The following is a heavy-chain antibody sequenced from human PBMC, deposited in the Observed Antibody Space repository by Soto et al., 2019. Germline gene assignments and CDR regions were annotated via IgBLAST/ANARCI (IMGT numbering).Heavy chain of an antibody. D-gene: IGHD6-6*01. V-gene: IGHV3-7*03. J-gene: IGHJ6*02. CDR2: IKGDGSVT. CDR3: VIPTRSVRGMGV. Sequence: EVQLVESGGGLAQPGGSLRLSCAASGFTFSNFRMSWARQAPGKGLEWVANIKGDGSVTQYVASVEGRFTISRDNAKYSLYLQMNSLRVEDTALYYCVIPTRSVRGMGVWGQGTTVTVSS. CDR1: GFTFSNFR.